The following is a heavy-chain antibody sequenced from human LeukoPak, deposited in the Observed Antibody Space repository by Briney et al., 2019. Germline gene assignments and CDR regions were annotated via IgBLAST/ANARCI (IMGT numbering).Heavy chain of an antibody. CDR3: ARRGTNWGRFDY. D-gene: IGHD7-27*01. CDR1: GGSISSSSYY. V-gene: IGHV4-39*01. J-gene: IGHJ4*02. CDR2: IHCSGST. Sequence: SETLSLTCTVSGGSISSSSYYWGWIRQPPGKGLEWIGTIHCSGSTYYNPSLRSRVTITVDTSKNQLSLKLNSVTAADTAVYYCARRGTNWGRFDYWGQGTLVTVSS.